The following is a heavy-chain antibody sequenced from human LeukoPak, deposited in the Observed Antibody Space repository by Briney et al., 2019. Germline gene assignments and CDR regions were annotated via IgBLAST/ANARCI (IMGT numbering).Heavy chain of an antibody. V-gene: IGHV3-7*01. CDR1: GFTFTSYW. CDR2: IKQDGSED. Sequence: GGSLRLSCAASGFTFTSYWMSWVRQAPGKGLEWVANIKQDGSEDYYVDSVKGRFTISRDNAKNSLYLQMNSLRAEDTAVYYCATTSGYLYGAFDIWGQGTMVTVSS. CDR3: ATTSGYLYGAFDI. J-gene: IGHJ3*02. D-gene: IGHD3-22*01.